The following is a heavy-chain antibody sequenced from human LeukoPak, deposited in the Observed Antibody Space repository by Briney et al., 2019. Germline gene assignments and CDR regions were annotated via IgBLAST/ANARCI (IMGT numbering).Heavy chain of an antibody. CDR1: GGSISSGGHS. D-gene: IGHD7-27*01. J-gene: IGHJ4*02. CDR3: AREGTGGPFDY. CDR2: IYHSGST. Sequence: SETLSLTCAVSGGSISSGGHSWSWIRQPPGKGLEWIGYIYHSGSTYYNPFLKSRVTISVDRSKNQFSLKLSSVTAADTAVYYCAREGTGGPFDYWGQGALVTVSS. V-gene: IGHV4-30-2*01.